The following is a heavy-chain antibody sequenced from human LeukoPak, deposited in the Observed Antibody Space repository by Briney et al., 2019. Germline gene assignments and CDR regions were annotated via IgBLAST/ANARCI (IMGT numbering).Heavy chain of an antibody. J-gene: IGHJ6*03. D-gene: IGHD6-25*01. V-gene: IGHV3-7*01. CDR2: IKQDGSEK. CDR1: GFTFSSYW. CDR3: ARERHGYYMDV. Sequence: PGGSLRLSCAASGFTFSSYWMSWVRQAPGKGLEWVANIKQDGSEKYYVDSVKGRFTISRGNAKNSLYLQMNSLRAEDTAVYYCARERHGYYMDVWGKGTTVTVSS.